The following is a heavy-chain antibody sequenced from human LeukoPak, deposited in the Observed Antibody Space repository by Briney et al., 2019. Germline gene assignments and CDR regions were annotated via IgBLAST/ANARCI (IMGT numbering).Heavy chain of an antibody. J-gene: IGHJ6*03. CDR2: IYYSGST. Sequence: SETLSLTCTVSGYSISSSSYYWGWIRQLPGKGLECIGSIYYSGSTYYNPSLKSRVTISVDTSKNQFSLKLSSVTAADTAVYYCASRRGEYYYYYYMDVWGKGTTVTVSS. CDR1: GYSISSSSYY. V-gene: IGHV4-39*01. D-gene: IGHD3-3*01. CDR3: ASRRGEYYYYYYMDV.